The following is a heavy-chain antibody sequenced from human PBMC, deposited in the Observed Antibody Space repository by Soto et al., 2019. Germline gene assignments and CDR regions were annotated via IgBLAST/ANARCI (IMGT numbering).Heavy chain of an antibody. J-gene: IGHJ5*02. V-gene: IGHV4-30-2*01. Sequence: SETLSLTCTVSGVSISSGGYYWSWIRQHPGKGLEWIGYIYHSGTTYYNTSLKSRVTISVDRSKNQFSLKLSSVTAADTAVYYCARGINYYDSSGDSWYDPWGQGTLVTVSS. CDR1: GVSISSGGYY. D-gene: IGHD3-22*01. CDR2: IYHSGTT. CDR3: ARGINYYDSSGDSWYDP.